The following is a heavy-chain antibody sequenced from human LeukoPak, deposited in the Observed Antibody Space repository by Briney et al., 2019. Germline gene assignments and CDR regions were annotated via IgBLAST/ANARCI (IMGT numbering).Heavy chain of an antibody. D-gene: IGHD3-3*01. J-gene: IGHJ5*02. Sequence: SETLSLTCTVSGGSISSYYWSWIRQPAGKGLEWIGRIYTSGSTNYNPSLKSRVTMSVDTSKNQFSLKLSSVTAADTAVYYCARDFRRLFQEEYYDFWSAQNWFDPWGQGTLVTVSS. CDR2: IYTSGST. V-gene: IGHV4-4*07. CDR3: ARDFRRLFQEEYYDFWSAQNWFDP. CDR1: GGSISSYY.